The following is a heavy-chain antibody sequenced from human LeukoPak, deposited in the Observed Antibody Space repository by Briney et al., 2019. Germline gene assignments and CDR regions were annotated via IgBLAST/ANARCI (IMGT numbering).Heavy chain of an antibody. CDR3: ARRLYDILTGYFR. J-gene: IGHJ4*02. CDR1: GGSISSSSYY. Sequence: SETLSLTCSVSGGSISSSSYYWGWIRQPPGKGLEWIGSIYYSGSTYYNPSLKSRVTISVDTSKNQFSPKLSSVTAADTAVYYCARRLYDILTGYFRWGQGTLVTVSS. D-gene: IGHD3-9*01. CDR2: IYYSGST. V-gene: IGHV4-39*01.